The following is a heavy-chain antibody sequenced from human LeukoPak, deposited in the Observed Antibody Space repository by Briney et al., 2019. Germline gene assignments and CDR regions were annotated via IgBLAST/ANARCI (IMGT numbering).Heavy chain of an antibody. CDR3: AKSRLSGINDAFDI. CDR1: GLTFINFG. Sequence: GGSLRLSCAASGLTFINFGMTWVRQAPGKGLEWVSAISGSAVITFYADSVKGRFTISRDNSKSMLYLQMNSLRAEDTALYYCAKSRLSGINDAFDIWGQGTMVTVSS. V-gene: IGHV3-23*01. CDR2: ISGSAVIT. D-gene: IGHD3-3*01. J-gene: IGHJ3*02.